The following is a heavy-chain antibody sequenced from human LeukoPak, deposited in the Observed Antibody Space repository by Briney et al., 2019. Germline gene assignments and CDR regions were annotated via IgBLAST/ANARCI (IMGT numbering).Heavy chain of an antibody. D-gene: IGHD3-10*01. V-gene: IGHV4-59*11. CDR1: ADSFNSHY. CDR3: ARLARFASYGSGVRRYWYFDL. Sequence: SETLSLTCAVSADSFNSHYWTWIRQSPGTGLEWIGYISYIESTNYNPSLKSRVTISIDTSKNQFSLKLRSVTAADTAVYYGARLARFASYGSGVRRYWYFDLWGRGTLVTVSS. CDR2: ISYIEST. J-gene: IGHJ2*01.